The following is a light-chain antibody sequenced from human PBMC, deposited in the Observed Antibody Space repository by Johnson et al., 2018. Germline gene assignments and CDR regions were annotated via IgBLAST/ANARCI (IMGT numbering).Light chain of an antibody. J-gene: IGLJ1*01. Sequence: QSVLTQPPSVSAAPGQKVTISCSGSSSNIGNNYVSWYQQLPGTAPKLLIYENNKRPSGIPDRFSGSKSGTPATLGITGLQTGAEADYYCGTWDSSLRAGNVVGTGTKVTVL. V-gene: IGLV1-51*02. CDR1: SSNIGNNY. CDR2: ENN. CDR3: GTWDSSLRAGNV.